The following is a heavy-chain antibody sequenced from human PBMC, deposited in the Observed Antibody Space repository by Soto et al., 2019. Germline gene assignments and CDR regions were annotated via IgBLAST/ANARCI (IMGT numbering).Heavy chain of an antibody. V-gene: IGHV3-9*01. CDR1: GFSLDDYA. D-gene: IGHD2-2*01. CDR3: AKAHCCNTSPCYYGMDV. J-gene: IGHJ6*02. Sequence: EVQLVESGGGLVQPGRSLRLACAASGFSLDDYAMHWVRQAPGKGLEWVAGLSWNSGIIGYADSVKGRFTISRDNAKNSLYLQMNSLRAEDTALYYCAKAHCCNTSPCYYGMDVWGQGTTVTVSS. CDR2: LSWNSGII.